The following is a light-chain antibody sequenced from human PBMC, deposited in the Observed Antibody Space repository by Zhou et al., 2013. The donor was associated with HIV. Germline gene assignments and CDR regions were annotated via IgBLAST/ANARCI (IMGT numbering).Light chain of an antibody. CDR2: AAS. Sequence: DIQMTQSPSTLSASVGDRVTITCRASQSISSWLAWYQQKPGKAPKSLIYAASSLQSGVPSNFSGSGSGTEFTLTISSLQPDDFATYYCQDYGDSSKTFGRGTRVEMK. CDR3: QDYGDSSKT. J-gene: IGKJ4*02. V-gene: IGKV1-5*01. CDR1: QSISSW.